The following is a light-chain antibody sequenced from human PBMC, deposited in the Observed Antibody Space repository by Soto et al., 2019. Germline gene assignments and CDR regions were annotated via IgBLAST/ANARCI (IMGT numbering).Light chain of an antibody. CDR3: QQYGNSRT. V-gene: IGKV3-20*01. CDR2: GVS. CDR1: QSVSSRN. J-gene: IGKJ3*01. Sequence: EIVLTQSPGTLSLSPGERATLSCRASQSVSSRNLAWYQQKPGQAPRLLIYGVSSRATGIPDRFSGSGSGTDFTLTISRLEPEDVAVYYCQQYGNSRTFGPGTKVDIK.